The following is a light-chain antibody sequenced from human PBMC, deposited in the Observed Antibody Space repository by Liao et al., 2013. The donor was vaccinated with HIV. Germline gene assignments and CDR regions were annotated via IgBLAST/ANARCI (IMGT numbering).Light chain of an antibody. Sequence: SYELTQPPSVSVAPGQTAKISCGGDNIGSQGVHWYQQKPGQAPVLVIYYDSDRPSGIPERFSGSNSGNTATLTISGTQAMDEADYYCQAWDSSTENVVFGGGTKLTVL. CDR3: QAWDSSTENVV. V-gene: IGLV3-21*01. J-gene: IGLJ2*01. CDR2: YDS. CDR1: NIGSQG.